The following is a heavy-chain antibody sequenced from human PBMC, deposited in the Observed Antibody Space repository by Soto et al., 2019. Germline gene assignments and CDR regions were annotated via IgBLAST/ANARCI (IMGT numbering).Heavy chain of an antibody. CDR2: IREGGNNK. V-gene: IGHV3-30-3*01. D-gene: IGHD3-22*01. CDR1: GFTFSSYA. CDR3: ARDEHDSSGYYYDY. J-gene: IGHJ4*02. Sequence: PGGSLRLSCAASGFTFSSYAMHWVRQAPRKVLEWVSVIREGGNNKYYADSVKGRFTISRDNSQNTLFLQMNSLKADDSAVYYCARDEHDSSGYYYDYWGQGTPVTVSS.